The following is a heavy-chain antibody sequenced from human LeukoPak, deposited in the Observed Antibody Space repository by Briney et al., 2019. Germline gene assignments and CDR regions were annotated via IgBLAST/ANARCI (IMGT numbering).Heavy chain of an antibody. CDR3: ARSGSGTYFVDY. D-gene: IGHD3-10*01. V-gene: IGHV4-39*01. J-gene: IGHJ4*02. CDR2: IYFSGST. CDR1: GGSISSSSYY. Sequence: SETLSLTCTVSGGSISSSSYYWGWIRQPPGKGLVWIGSIYFSGSTYYNPSLKSRVTISVDTSNNQFSLTLSSVPAADTAVYYCARSGSGTYFVDYWGQGTLVTVSS.